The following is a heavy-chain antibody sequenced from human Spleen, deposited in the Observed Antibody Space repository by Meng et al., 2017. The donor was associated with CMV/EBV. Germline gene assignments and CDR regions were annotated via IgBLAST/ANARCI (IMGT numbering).Heavy chain of an antibody. CDR1: GFTFSSYS. Sequence: GESLKISCAASGFTFSSYSMNWVRQAPGKGLEWVSYISSSSSTIYYADSVKGRFTISRDDSKNTLYLQMNSLKTEDTAVYYCTTDRRLAVTRDYYYYGMDVWGQGTTVTVSS. J-gene: IGHJ6*02. CDR3: TTDRRLAVTRDYYYYGMDV. CDR2: ISSSSSTI. D-gene: IGHD6-19*01. V-gene: IGHV3-48*01.